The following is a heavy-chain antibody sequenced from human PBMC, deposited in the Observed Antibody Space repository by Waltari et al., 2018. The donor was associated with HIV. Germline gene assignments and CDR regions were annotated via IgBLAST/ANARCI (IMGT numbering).Heavy chain of an antibody. J-gene: IGHJ4*02. V-gene: IGHV4-39*01. CDR1: GGSISNISYY. D-gene: IGHD1-1*01. CDR3: ARHVSPPAQLIDY. Sequence: QLQLQESGPGLVKPSETLSLTCTVSGGSISNISYYWGWIRQPPGKGLEWIGSIFYRGNTHYNPSLKSRLTVSVDTSKNQFSLKLISVTAADTAVYYCARHVSPPAQLIDYWGQGTLVTVSS. CDR2: IFYRGNT.